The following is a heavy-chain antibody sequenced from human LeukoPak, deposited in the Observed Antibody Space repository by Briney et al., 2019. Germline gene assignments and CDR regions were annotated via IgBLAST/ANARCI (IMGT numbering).Heavy chain of an antibody. D-gene: IGHD6-19*01. CDR3: ARDTTVASGMQF. CDR2: VVTTTT. J-gene: IGHJ4*02. Sequence: ASETLSLTCTVSGGSISTYSWTWVRQSPGKGLEWIGSVVTTTTKCSPALRSRVAISVDTSKNQFSLRLESVTTADTAVYYCARDTTVASGMQFWGQGALVTVSS. CDR1: GGSISTYS. V-gene: IGHV4-4*07.